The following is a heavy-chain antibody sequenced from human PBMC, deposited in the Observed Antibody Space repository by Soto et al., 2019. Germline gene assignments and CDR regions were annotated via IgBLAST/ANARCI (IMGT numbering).Heavy chain of an antibody. J-gene: IGHJ4*02. CDR1: GGTFSSYA. D-gene: IGHD3-22*01. Sequence: QVQLVQSGAEVKKPGSSVKVSCKASGGTFSSYAISWVRQAPGQGLEWMGGIIPIFGTANYAQKFQGRVTMTADESTSTAYMELSSLRSEDTAVYYCARVRLDYYDSSGYYYVFDYWGQGTLVTVSS. V-gene: IGHV1-69*12. CDR2: IIPIFGTA. CDR3: ARVRLDYYDSSGYYYVFDY.